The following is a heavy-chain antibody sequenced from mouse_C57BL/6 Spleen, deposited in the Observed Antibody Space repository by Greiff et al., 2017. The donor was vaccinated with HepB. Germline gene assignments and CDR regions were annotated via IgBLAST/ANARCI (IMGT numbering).Heavy chain of an antibody. Sequence: QVQLQQPGAELVKPGASVKMSCKASGYTFTSYWITWVKQRPGQGLEWIGDIYPGSGSTNYNEKFKSKATLTVDKSSSTAYMQLSSLTSEASAVYSCARDYRGHYFDYWGQGTTLTVSS. V-gene: IGHV1-55*01. D-gene: IGHD2-12*01. J-gene: IGHJ2*01. CDR1: GYTFTSYW. CDR2: IYPGSGST. CDR3: ARDYRGHYFDY.